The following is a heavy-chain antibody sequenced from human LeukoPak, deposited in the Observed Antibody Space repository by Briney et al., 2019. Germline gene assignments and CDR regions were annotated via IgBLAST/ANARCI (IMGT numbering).Heavy chain of an antibody. CDR2: IYYSGST. CDR1: GGSISSSSYY. J-gene: IGHJ5*02. D-gene: IGHD6-13*01. Sequence: SETLSLTCTVSGGSISSSSYYWGWIRQPPGKGLEWIGSIYYSGSTYYNPSLKSRVTISVDTSKNQFSLKLSSVTAADTAVYYCARGLDSSSWYRGKNWFDPWGQGTLVTVSS. CDR3: ARGLDSSSWYRGKNWFDP. V-gene: IGHV4-39*07.